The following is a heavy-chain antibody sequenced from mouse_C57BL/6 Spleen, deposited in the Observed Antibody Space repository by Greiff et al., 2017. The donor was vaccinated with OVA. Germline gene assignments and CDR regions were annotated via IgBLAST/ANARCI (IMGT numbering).Heavy chain of an antibody. V-gene: IGHV1-26*01. CDR2: INPNNGGT. CDR3: ARRGSDY. CDR1: GYTFTDYY. Sequence: VQLQQSGPELVKPGASVKISCKASGYTFTDYYMNWVKQSHGKSLEWIGDINPNNGGTSYNQKFKGKATLTVDKSSSTAYMELRSLTSEDSAVYYCARRGSDYWGKGTTRTVSS. J-gene: IGHJ2*01. D-gene: IGHD3-1*01.